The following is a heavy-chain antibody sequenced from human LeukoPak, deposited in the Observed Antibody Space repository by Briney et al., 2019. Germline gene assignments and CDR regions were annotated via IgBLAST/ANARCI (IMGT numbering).Heavy chain of an antibody. CDR1: GYTFTSYG. CDR2: INPNSGGT. V-gene: IGHV1-18*01. J-gene: IGHJ4*02. D-gene: IGHD3-22*01. CDR3: ARETFELTYYFSGGRDYYFDY. Sequence: SVKVSCKASGYTFTSYGISWVRQAPGQGLEWMGWINPNSGGTNYAQKLQGRVTMTTDTSTSTAYMELRSLRSDDTAVYYCARETFELTYYFSGGRDYYFDYWGQGTLVTVSS.